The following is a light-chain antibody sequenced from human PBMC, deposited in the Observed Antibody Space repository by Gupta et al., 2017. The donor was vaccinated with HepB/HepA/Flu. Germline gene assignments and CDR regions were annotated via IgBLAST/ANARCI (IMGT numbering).Light chain of an antibody. CDR3: MQALQTPFT. CDR2: LGS. CDR1: QSLLHRNGYQF. Sequence: DIVMTQSPLSLSVTPGETASISCRSSQSLLHRNGYQFLDWYLQKPGQSQQLLIYLGSNRASGVPDRFSGSGSGTDFTLKISRVEAEDVGVYYCMQALQTPFTFGPGTKVDIK. V-gene: IGKV2-28*01. J-gene: IGKJ3*01.